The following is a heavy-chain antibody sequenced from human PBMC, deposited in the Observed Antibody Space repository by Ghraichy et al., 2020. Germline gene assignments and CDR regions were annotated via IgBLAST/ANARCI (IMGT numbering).Heavy chain of an antibody. CDR1: GFTFSSYA. CDR2: ISGSGGST. J-gene: IGHJ4*02. V-gene: IGHV3-23*01. CDR3: AKDRGPYCSSTSCYDNY. D-gene: IGHD2-2*01. Sequence: GGSLRLSCAASGFTFSSYAMSWVRQAPGKGLEWVSAISGSGGSTYYADSVKGRFTISRDNSKNTLYLQMNSLRAEDTAVYYCAKDRGPYCSSTSCYDNYWGQGTLVTVSS.